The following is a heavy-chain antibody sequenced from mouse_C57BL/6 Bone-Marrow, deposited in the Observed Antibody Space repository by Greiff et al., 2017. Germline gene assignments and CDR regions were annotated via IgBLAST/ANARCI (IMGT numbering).Heavy chain of an antibody. V-gene: IGHV1-82*01. CDR3: ARSLLLRGFAY. J-gene: IGHJ3*01. Sequence: QVQLQQSGPELVKPGASVKISCKASGYAFSSSWMNWVKQRPGKGLEWIGRIYPGDGDTYYNGKFKGKATLTADKSSSTAYMQLSSLTSEASAVYFCARSLLLRGFAYWGQGTLVTVSA. CDR2: IYPGDGDT. D-gene: IGHD1-1*01. CDR1: GYAFSSSW.